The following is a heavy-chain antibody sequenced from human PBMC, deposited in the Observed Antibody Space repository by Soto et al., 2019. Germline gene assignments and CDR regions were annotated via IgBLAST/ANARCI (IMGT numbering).Heavy chain of an antibody. CDR3: PVYGVNSGVRFDP. Sequence: QLQLQESGSGLVKPSQTLSLTCAVSGGSISSGGYSWSWIRQPPGKGLEWIGYIYHSGSTYYNPSLKSRATISVDRSKNQFSLKLSSVTAADTAVYYCPVYGVNSGVRFDPWGQGTLVTVSS. V-gene: IGHV4-30-2*01. CDR1: GGSISSGGYS. J-gene: IGHJ5*02. CDR2: IYHSGST. D-gene: IGHD4-17*01.